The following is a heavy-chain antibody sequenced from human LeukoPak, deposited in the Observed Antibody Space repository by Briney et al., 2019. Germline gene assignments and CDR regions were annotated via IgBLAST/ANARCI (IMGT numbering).Heavy chain of an antibody. V-gene: IGHV4-61*05. CDR3: ARDRTYYYDSSGYPT. CDR1: GGSIGSSSYY. J-gene: IGHJ5*02. CDR2: IYYSGST. Sequence: SETLSLTCTVSGGSIGSSSYYWGWIRQPPGKGLEWIGYIYYSGSTNYNPSLKSRVTISVDTSKNQFSLKLSSVTAADTAVYYCARDRTYYYDSSGYPTWGQGTLVTVSS. D-gene: IGHD3-22*01.